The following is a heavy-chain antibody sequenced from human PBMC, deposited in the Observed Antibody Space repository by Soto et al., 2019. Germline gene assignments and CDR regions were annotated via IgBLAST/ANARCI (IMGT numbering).Heavy chain of an antibody. J-gene: IGHJ5*02. D-gene: IGHD5-18*01. CDR1: GFTFSSYG. CDR2: IWYDGSNK. CDR3: ARDRYGEKNLEVNWFDP. Sequence: QVQLVESGGGVVQPGRSLRLSCAASGFTFSSYGMHWVRQAPGKGLEWVAVIWYDGSNKYYADSVKGRFTISRDNSKNTLYLQMNSLRAEDTAVYYCARDRYGEKNLEVNWFDPWGQGTLVTVSS. V-gene: IGHV3-33*01.